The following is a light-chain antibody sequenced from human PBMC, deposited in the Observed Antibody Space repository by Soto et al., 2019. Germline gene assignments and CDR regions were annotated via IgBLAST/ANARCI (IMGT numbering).Light chain of an antibody. J-gene: IGKJ3*01. CDR1: QGIANY. Sequence: DIQMTQSPSSLSASVGERVTITCRASQGIANYLAWYQQKPGKVPKLLIYAASTLEPGVPSRFSGSGFATDFTLSISSLQPEDFATYYCQNYNGAPFTFGPGTKVDIK. V-gene: IGKV1-27*01. CDR2: AAS. CDR3: QNYNGAPFT.